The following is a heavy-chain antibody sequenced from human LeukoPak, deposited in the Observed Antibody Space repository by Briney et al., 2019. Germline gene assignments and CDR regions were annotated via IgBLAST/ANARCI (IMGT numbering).Heavy chain of an antibody. CDR2: IYYSGST. CDR1: GGSISSSSYY. Sequence: SETLSLTCTVSGGSISSSSYYWGWIRQPPGRGLEWIGSIYYSGSTYYNPSLKSRVTISVDTSKNQFSLKLSSVTAADTAVYYCARATTVTSYWYFDLWGRGTLVTVSS. V-gene: IGHV4-39*01. J-gene: IGHJ2*01. D-gene: IGHD4-17*01. CDR3: ARATTVTSYWYFDL.